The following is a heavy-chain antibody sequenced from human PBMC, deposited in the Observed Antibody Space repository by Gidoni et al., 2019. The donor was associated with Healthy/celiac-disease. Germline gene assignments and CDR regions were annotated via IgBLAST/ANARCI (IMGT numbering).Heavy chain of an antibody. J-gene: IGHJ3*02. D-gene: IGHD3-22*01. CDR2: IIPIFGTA. Sequence: QGQLVQSGAEVKKPGSSVKVSCQASGGTFSSYAISWVRQAPGQGLEWMGGIIPIFGTANYAQKFQGRVTITADKSMSTAYMELSSLRSEDTAVYYCASNYYDSPLPYAFDIWGQGTMVTVSS. V-gene: IGHV1-69*06. CDR1: GGTFSSYA. CDR3: ASNYYDSPLPYAFDI.